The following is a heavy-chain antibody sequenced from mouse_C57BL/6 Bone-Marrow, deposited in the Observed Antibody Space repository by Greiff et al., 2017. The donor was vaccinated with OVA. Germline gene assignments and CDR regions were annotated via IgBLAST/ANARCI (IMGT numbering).Heavy chain of an antibody. J-gene: IGHJ3*01. Sequence: EVHLVESGGGLVKPGGSLKLSCAASGFTFSDYGMHWVRQAPEKGLEWVAYISSGSSTIYYADTVKGRFTISRDNAKNTLFLQMTSLRSEDTAMYYWERGPCNYGSSYEGFAYWGQGTLVTVSA. CDR3: ERGPCNYGSSYEGFAY. V-gene: IGHV5-17*01. CDR2: ISSGSSTI. D-gene: IGHD1-1*01. CDR1: GFTFSDYG.